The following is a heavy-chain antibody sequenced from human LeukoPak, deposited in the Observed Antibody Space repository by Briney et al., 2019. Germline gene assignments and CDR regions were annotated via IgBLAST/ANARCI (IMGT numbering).Heavy chain of an antibody. CDR2: IYYSGST. V-gene: IGHV4-59*01. CDR3: ARVGRITRNFDI. CDR1: GGSTSSYY. Sequence: PSETLSLTCTVSGGSTSSYYWSWVRQPPGKGLEWLGYIYYSGSTNYNPSLKSRVTISVDTSKNQFSLKLSSVTAADTAVYYCARVGRITRNFDIWGQGTMVTVSS. J-gene: IGHJ3*02. D-gene: IGHD3-3*01.